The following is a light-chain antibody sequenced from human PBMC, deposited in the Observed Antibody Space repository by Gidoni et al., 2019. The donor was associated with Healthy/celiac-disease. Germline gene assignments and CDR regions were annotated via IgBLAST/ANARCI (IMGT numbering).Light chain of an antibody. CDR1: QSISSF. CDR2: AAS. Sequence: DIQMTKSPSSLSASVGDRVTITCRASQSISSFLNWYKQKPGKAPKLLIYAASSLQSGVPSRFSGSGSGTDFTLTISSLQPEDFAIYHCQQSYSTPRTFGQGTKLEIK. CDR3: QQSYSTPRT. V-gene: IGKV1-39*01. J-gene: IGKJ2*01.